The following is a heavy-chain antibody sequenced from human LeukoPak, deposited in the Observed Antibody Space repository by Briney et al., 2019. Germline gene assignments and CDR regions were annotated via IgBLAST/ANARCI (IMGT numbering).Heavy chain of an antibody. CDR1: GGTFSSYA. CDR2: IIPIFGTA. CDR3: ARDSEAAAGTAGDYFDY. D-gene: IGHD6-13*01. J-gene: IGHJ4*02. Sequence: GASVKVSCKASGGTFSSYAISWVRQAPGQGLEWMGGIIPIFGTANYAQKFQGRVTITADKSTSTAYMELSSLRSEDTAVYYCARDSEAAAGTAGDYFDYWGQGTLVTVSS. V-gene: IGHV1-69*06.